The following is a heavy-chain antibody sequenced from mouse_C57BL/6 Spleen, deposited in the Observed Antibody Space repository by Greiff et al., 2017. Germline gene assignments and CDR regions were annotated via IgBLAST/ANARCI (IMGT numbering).Heavy chain of an antibody. V-gene: IGHV1-55*01. CDR2: IYPGSGST. CDR3: ARDFYYYGRETLDY. J-gene: IGHJ2*01. D-gene: IGHD1-1*01. Sequence: VQLQQPGAELVKPGASVKMSCKASGYTFTSYWITWVKQRPGQGLEWIGDIYPGSGSTNYNEKFKSKATLTVDTSSSTAYMQLSSLTSEDSAVYYCARDFYYYGRETLDYWGQGTTLTVSS. CDR1: GYTFTSYW.